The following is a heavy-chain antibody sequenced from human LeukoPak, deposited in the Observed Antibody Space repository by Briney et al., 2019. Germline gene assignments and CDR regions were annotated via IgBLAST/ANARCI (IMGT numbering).Heavy chain of an antibody. CDR1: GFTFSSYW. Sequence: GGSLRLSCAASGFTFSSYWMTWVRQAPGKGLEWVANIKPDGSEIYSVDSVEGRFTISRDNAKNLLYLQMNSLRAEDTAVYYCALSMVAAAGDVWGQGTLVIVSS. D-gene: IGHD6-13*01. CDR3: ALSMVAAAGDV. J-gene: IGHJ4*02. V-gene: IGHV3-7*01. CDR2: IKPDGSEI.